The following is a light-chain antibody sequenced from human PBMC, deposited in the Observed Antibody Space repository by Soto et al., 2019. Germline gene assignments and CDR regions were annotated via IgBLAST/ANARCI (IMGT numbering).Light chain of an antibody. V-gene: IGKV3-20*01. CDR1: QSINTN. CDR2: SAS. CDR3: QQYGTSRVT. Sequence: EVVLTQSPGTLSLSPGERATLSCRASQSINTNLAWYQHKSGQAPRLLIYSASSRAAGVPDRFSGSGSRTDLTLTISSLEPEDFAVYYCQQYGTSRVTFGPGTKVDIK. J-gene: IGKJ3*01.